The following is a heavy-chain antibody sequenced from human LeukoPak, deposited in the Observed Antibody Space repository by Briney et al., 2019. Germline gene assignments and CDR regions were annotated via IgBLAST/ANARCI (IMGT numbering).Heavy chain of an antibody. Sequence: ASVKVSCKASGYTFLDYYMHWVRQAPGQGLEWMGWINPNSGGTNYAQKFQGGVTVTRDTSISTVYMDLSGLRSDDTAMYYCARVRPCTTATCYRWFDPWGQGTLVTVSS. V-gene: IGHV1-2*02. CDR1: GYTFLDYY. D-gene: IGHD2-2*01. CDR2: INPNSGGT. CDR3: ARVRPCTTATCYRWFDP. J-gene: IGHJ5*02.